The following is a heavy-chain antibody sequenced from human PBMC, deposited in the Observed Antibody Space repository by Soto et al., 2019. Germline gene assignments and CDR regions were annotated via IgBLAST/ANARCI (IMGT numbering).Heavy chain of an antibody. J-gene: IGHJ6*03. CDR3: ARDPDYYYYMDV. V-gene: IGHV3-48*01. Sequence: GGSLRLSCAASGFTFSSYSMNWVRQAPGKGLEWVSYISSSSTIYYADSVKGRFTISRDNAKNSLYLQMNSLRAEDTAVYYCARDPDYYYYMDVWGKGTTVTVSS. CDR1: GFTFSSYS. CDR2: ISSSSTI.